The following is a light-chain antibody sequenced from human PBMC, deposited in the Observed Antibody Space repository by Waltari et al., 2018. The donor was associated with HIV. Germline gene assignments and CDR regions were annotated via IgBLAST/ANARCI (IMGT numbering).Light chain of an antibody. Sequence: DIQMTQSPSTLSASVGDRVTITCRASQSISSWLAWYQQKQGKAPKLLIYKASSLESGVPSRCSGSGSGTEFTLTISSLQPDDFATYYCQQYNSWTFGQGTKVEIK. CDR3: QQYNSWT. V-gene: IGKV1-5*03. J-gene: IGKJ1*01. CDR2: KAS. CDR1: QSISSW.